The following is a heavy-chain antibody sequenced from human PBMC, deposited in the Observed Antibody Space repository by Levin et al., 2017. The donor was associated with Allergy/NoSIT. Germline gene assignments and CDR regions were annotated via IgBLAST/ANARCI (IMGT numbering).Heavy chain of an antibody. V-gene: IGHV3-11*05. CDR3: ARGPTGSYCSGGSCYPKVFDY. CDR2: ISSSSSYT. J-gene: IGHJ4*02. CDR1: GFTFSDYY. D-gene: IGHD2-15*01. Sequence: LSLTCAASGFTFSDYYMSWIRQAPGKGLEWVSYISSSSSYTNYADSVKGRFTISRDNAKNSLYLQMNSLRAEDTAVYYCARGPTGSYCSGGSCYPKVFDYWGQGTLVTVSS.